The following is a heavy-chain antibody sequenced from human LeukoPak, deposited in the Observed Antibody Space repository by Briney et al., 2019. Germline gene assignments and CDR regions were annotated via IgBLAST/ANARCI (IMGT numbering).Heavy chain of an antibody. V-gene: IGHV1-2*06. CDR3: ARGGRNILTGYYTDFYYGMDV. CDR1: GYTFTGYY. Sequence: ASVKVSCKASGYTFTGYYMHWVRQAPGQGLEWMGRINPNSGGTNYAQKFQGRVTMTRDTSISTAYMELSRLRSDDTAVYYCARGGRNILTGYYTDFYYGMDVWGQGTTVTVPS. D-gene: IGHD3-9*01. J-gene: IGHJ6*02. CDR2: INPNSGGT.